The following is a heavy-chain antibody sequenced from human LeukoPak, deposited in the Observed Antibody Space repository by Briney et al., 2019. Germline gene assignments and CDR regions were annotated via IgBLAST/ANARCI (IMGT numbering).Heavy chain of an antibody. V-gene: IGHV4-34*01. D-gene: IGHD2-15*01. J-gene: IGHJ5*02. CDR1: GGSFSGYY. CDR3: AYSGSGRWWFDP. Sequence: PSETLSLTCAVYGGSFSGYYWSWIRQPPGKGLEWIGEINHSGSTNYNPSLKSRVTISVDTSKNQFSLKLSSVTAADTAVYYCAYSGSGRWWFDPWGQGTLVTVSS. CDR2: INHSGST.